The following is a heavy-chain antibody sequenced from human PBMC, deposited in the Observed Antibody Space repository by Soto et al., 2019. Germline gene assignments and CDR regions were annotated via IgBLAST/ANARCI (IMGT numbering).Heavy chain of an antibody. J-gene: IGHJ4*02. CDR3: AKGKYYDSSNTASALTDY. D-gene: IGHD3-22*01. V-gene: IGHV3-74*01. CDR1: GFTFSSYW. Sequence: PGGSLRLSCAASGFTFSSYWMHWVRQAPGKGLVWVSRINSDGSSTSYADSVKGRFTISRDNAKNTLYLQMNSLRAEDTAVYYCAKGKYYDSSNTASALTDYWGQGTLVTVSS. CDR2: INSDGSST.